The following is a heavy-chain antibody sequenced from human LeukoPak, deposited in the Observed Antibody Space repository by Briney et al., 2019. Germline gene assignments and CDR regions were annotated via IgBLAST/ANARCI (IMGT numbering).Heavy chain of an antibody. CDR1: GFTFSSYA. J-gene: IGHJ4*02. CDR3: ARDGYSEGSGY. Sequence: GRSLRLSCAASGFTFSSYAMSWVRQAPGKGLEWVANIKQDGSEKYYVDSVKGRFTISRDNAKNSLYLQMNSLRAEDTAVYYCARDGYSEGSGYWGQGTLVTVSS. D-gene: IGHD6-13*01. V-gene: IGHV3-7*01. CDR2: IKQDGSEK.